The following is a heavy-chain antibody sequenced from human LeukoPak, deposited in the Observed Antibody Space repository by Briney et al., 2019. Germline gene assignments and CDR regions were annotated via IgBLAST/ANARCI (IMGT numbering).Heavy chain of an antibody. CDR3: ARGRYDFWSGYYTGWFDP. J-gene: IGHJ5*02. CDR1: GGFFSGYY. CDR2: INHSGST. D-gene: IGHD3-3*01. Sequence: SETLSLTCAVYGGFFSGYYWSWIRQPPGKGLEWIGEINHSGSTNYNPSLKSRVTISVDTSKNQFSLKLSSVTAADTAVYYCARGRYDFWSGYYTGWFDPWGQGTLVTVSS. V-gene: IGHV4-34*01.